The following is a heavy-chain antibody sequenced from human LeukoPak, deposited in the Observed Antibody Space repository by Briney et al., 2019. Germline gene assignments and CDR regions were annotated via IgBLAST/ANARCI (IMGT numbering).Heavy chain of an antibody. D-gene: IGHD3-10*01. Sequence: ASVKVSCKASGGTFSSYAISWVRQAPGQGLEWMGGIIPIFGTANYAQKFQGRVTITADESTSTAYMELSSLRSEDTAVYYCAVSMRGVPGYYYGMDVWGQGTTVTVSS. J-gene: IGHJ6*02. CDR3: AVSMRGVPGYYYGMDV. CDR2: IIPIFGTA. CDR1: GGTFSSYA. V-gene: IGHV1-69*13.